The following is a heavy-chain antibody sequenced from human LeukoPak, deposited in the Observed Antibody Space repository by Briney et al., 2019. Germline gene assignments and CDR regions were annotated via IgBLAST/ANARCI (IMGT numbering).Heavy chain of an antibody. Sequence: ASVKVSCKASGYTFTGYYMHWVRQAPGQGLEWMGWINPNSGGTNYAQKFQGRVTMTRDTSISTAYMELSRLRSDDTAVYYCARGPQDIVVVPAAAYYYYYYMDVWGKGTTVTVSS. D-gene: IGHD2-2*01. CDR2: INPNSGGT. J-gene: IGHJ6*03. CDR1: GYTFTGYY. V-gene: IGHV1-2*02. CDR3: ARGPQDIVVVPAAAYYYYYYMDV.